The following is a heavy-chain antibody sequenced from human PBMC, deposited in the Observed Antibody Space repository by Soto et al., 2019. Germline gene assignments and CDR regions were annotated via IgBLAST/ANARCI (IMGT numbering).Heavy chain of an antibody. Sequence: GASVKVSCKAFGYTFTGYFMHWVRQAPGQGLEWLGWINPNSGATKYAQKFQGRVTLTRDTSINTAYMEMSMLGSDDTAVYYCARGGGTILAPLPWGQGTLVTVSS. J-gene: IGHJ5*02. CDR2: INPNSGAT. D-gene: IGHD3-3*01. CDR3: ARGGGTILAPLP. CDR1: GYTFTGYF. V-gene: IGHV1-2*02.